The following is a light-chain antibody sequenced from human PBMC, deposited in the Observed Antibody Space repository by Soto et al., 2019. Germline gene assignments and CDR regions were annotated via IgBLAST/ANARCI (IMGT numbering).Light chain of an antibody. CDR2: DVS. J-gene: IGLJ1*01. CDR1: SSDVGGYNS. Sequence: QSALTQPASVSGSPGQSITISCTGTSSDVGGYNSVSWYQQHPGKVPKLMIYDVSNRPSGVSNRFSDSKSGNTASLTISGLQAEDEADYYCNSYASTFYVFGSGTKLTVL. V-gene: IGLV2-14*01. CDR3: NSYASTFYV.